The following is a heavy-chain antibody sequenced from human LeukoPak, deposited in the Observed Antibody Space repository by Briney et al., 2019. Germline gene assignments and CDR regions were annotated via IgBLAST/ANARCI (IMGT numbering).Heavy chain of an antibody. Sequence: SETLSLTCTVSGGSISSYYWSWIRQPPGKGLEWIGYIYYSGSTNYNPSLKSRVTISVETSKNQFSLKLSSVTAADTAVYYCAREDTGGLDYWGQGILVTVSP. D-gene: IGHD2-8*02. CDR3: AREDTGGLDY. CDR1: GGSISSYY. J-gene: IGHJ4*02. CDR2: IYYSGST. V-gene: IGHV4-59*01.